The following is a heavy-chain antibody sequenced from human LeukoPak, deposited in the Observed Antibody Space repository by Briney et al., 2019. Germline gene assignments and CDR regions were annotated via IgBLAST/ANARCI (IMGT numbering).Heavy chain of an antibody. CDR3: AKASSTWLFDY. D-gene: IGHD6-13*01. CDR1: GFTFSNFA. Sequence: GGSLRLSCAASGFTFSNFAMNWVRQAPGKGLEWVSAVSGSGGSTYYADSVKGRFTVSRDNSKSTLYLQMNSLRAEDTAVFYCAKASSTWLFDYWGQGTLVTVSS. CDR2: VSGSGGST. J-gene: IGHJ4*02. V-gene: IGHV3-23*01.